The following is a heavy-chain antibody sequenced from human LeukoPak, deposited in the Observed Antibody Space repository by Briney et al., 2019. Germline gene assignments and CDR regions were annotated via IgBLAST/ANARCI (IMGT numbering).Heavy chain of an antibody. CDR2: FDPEDGET. J-gene: IGHJ4*02. CDR3: ATGGGGYDFWSGYNFDY. CDR1: GYTLTELS. V-gene: IGHV1-24*01. D-gene: IGHD3-3*01. Sequence: ASVKVSCKVSGYTLTELSMHWVRQAPGKGLEWMGGFDPEDGETIYAQKFQGRVTMTEDTSTDTAYMELSSLRSEDTAVYYCATGGGGYDFWSGYNFDYWGQGTLVTVSS.